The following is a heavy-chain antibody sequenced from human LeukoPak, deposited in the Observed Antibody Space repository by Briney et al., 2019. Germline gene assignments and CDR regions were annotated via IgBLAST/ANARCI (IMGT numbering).Heavy chain of an antibody. V-gene: IGHV3-53*01. CDR1: GFTVSSNY. CDR3: ARGPSIAAAGTGDY. J-gene: IGHJ4*02. CDR2: IYSGGST. D-gene: IGHD6-13*01. Sequence: GGSLRLSCAASGFTVSSNYMSWVRQAPGKGLEWVSVIYSGGSTYYADSVKGRFTISGDNSKNTLYLQMNSLRAEDTAVYYCARGPSIAAAGTGDYWGQGTLVTVSS.